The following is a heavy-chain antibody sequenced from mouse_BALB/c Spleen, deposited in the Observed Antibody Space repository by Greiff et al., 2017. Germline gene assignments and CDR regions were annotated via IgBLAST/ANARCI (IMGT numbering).Heavy chain of an antibody. CDR1: GFTFTDYY. V-gene: IGHV7-3*02. J-gene: IGHJ4*01. Sequence: EVQLQESGGGLVQPGGSLSLSCATSGFTFTDYYMSWVRQPPGKALAWLGFIRNTANGYTTEYSASVKGRFTISRDTSQSIIYLQMNTLRAEYSATYYGAIAPLYYGGGDYAMDYWGQGTAVTVSA. CDR2: IRNTANGYTT. CDR3: AIAPLYYGGGDYAMDY. D-gene: IGHD2-1*01.